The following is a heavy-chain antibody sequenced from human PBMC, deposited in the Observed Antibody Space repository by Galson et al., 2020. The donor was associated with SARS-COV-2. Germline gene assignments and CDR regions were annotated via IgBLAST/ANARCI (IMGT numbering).Heavy chain of an antibody. CDR3: AREAFCSGGICYSNYFDY. Sequence: GESLKISCAASGFTFSSYSMNWVRQSPGKGLEWLSYISGSSGTIYYADSVKGRFTISRDNAKNSLYLQINSLRAADTAVDYCAREAFCSGGICYSNYFDYWGQGTLVTVSS. J-gene: IGHJ4*02. V-gene: IGHV3-48*04. CDR2: ISGSSGTI. D-gene: IGHD2-15*01. CDR1: GFTFSSYS.